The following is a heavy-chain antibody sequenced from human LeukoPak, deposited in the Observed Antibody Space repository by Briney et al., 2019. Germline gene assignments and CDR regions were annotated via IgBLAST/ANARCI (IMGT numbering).Heavy chain of an antibody. CDR3: AKDSGSGDFNY. V-gene: IGHV3-23*01. J-gene: IGHJ4*02. D-gene: IGHD7-27*01. CDR1: GFTFSSYA. CDR2: ISGSGGST. Sequence: GGSLRLSCAASGFTFSSYAMSWVRQAPGKGLEWVSAISGSGGSTYYADSVKGRFTISRDNSKDTLYLQMNSLRAEDTAVYYCAKDSGSGDFNYWGQGTLVTVSS.